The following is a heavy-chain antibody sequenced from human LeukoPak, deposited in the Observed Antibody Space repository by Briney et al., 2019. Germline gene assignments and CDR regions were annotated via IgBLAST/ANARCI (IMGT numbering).Heavy chain of an antibody. CDR2: IYYSGST. J-gene: IGHJ4*02. V-gene: IGHV4-59*01. Sequence: SETLSLTCAVYGGSFSSYYWSWIRQPPGKGLEWIGYIYYSGSTNYNPSLKSRVTISVDTSKNQFSLKLSSVTAADTAVYYCAGYGDYGEYYFDYWGQGTLVTVSS. CDR1: GGSFSSYY. D-gene: IGHD4-17*01. CDR3: AGYGDYGEYYFDY.